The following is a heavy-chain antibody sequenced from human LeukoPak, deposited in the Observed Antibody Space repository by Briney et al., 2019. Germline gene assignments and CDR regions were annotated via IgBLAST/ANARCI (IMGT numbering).Heavy chain of an antibody. Sequence: PGRSLRLSCAASGXTFSTYGIHWVRQAPGKGLEWVGLLSSGGINKHYADSVKGRFIISRDNSMNTLYLQMNSLGVEDTAVYYCARDHAGSGRAFDYWGQGILVTVSS. D-gene: IGHD2-15*01. CDR1: GXTFSTYG. J-gene: IGHJ4*02. CDR3: ARDHAGSGRAFDY. CDR2: LSSGGINK. V-gene: IGHV3-30*03.